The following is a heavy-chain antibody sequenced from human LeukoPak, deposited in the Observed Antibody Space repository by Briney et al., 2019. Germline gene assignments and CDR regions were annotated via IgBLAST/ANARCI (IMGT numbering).Heavy chain of an antibody. J-gene: IGHJ4*02. V-gene: IGHV4-59*08. CDR1: GGSISSYY. CDR2: IYYSGST. CDR3: ARHEGWAVAGGLGYYFVY. Sequence: SETLSLTCTVSGGSISSYYWSWIRQPPGKGLEWIGYIYYSGSTNYNPSLKSRVTISVDTSKNQFSLKLSSVTAADTAVYYCARHEGWAVAGGLGYYFVYWGQGTLVTVSS. D-gene: IGHD6-19*01.